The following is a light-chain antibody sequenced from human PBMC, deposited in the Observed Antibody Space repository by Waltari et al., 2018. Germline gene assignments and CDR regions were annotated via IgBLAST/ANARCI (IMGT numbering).Light chain of an antibody. CDR3: QQYNSYSLT. CDR1: ESISNW. J-gene: IGKJ1*01. CDR2: KAS. V-gene: IGKV1-5*03. Sequence: DIQMTQSPSTLSASVGDRVTITCRASESISNWLAWYQQKPGKAPKLLIYKASSSESGVPSRFSGSGSGIEFTLTISSLQPDDFATYYCQQYNSYSLTFGQGTKVEVK.